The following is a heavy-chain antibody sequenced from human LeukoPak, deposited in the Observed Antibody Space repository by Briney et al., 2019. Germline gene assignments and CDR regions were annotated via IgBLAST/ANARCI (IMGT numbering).Heavy chain of an antibody. D-gene: IGHD3-10*01. CDR1: GGSISSGGYS. Sequence: PSETLSLTCAVSGGSISSGGYSWSWIRQPPGKGLEWIGYIYHSGSTYYNPSLKSRVTISVDTSKNQFSLKLSSVTAADTAVYYCARGSYYYGSGSYHDYWGQGTLVTVSS. V-gene: IGHV4-30-2*01. J-gene: IGHJ4*02. CDR3: ARGSYYYGSGSYHDY. CDR2: IYHSGST.